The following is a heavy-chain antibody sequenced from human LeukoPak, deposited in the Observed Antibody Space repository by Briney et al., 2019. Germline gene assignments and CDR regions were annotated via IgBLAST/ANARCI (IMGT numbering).Heavy chain of an antibody. D-gene: IGHD1-26*01. CDR3: ARDSGSYRYLPDAFDI. Sequence: ASVKVSCKASGYTFTGYYMHWVRQAPGQGLEWMGIINPSGGSTSYAQKFQGRVTMTRDTSTSTVYMELSSLRSEDTAVYYCARDSGSYRYLPDAFDIWGQGTMVTVSS. CDR1: GYTFTGYY. CDR2: INPSGGST. V-gene: IGHV1-46*01. J-gene: IGHJ3*02.